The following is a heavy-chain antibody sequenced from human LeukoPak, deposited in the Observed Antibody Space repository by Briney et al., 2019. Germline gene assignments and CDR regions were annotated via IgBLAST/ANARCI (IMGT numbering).Heavy chain of an antibody. Sequence: SETLSLTCTVSGGSISGFYWSWIRQPPGKGLEWIGYIYYSGSTNYSPSLKSRVTISVDTSKNQSSLKLSSVTAADTAVYYCASRVVVASDDAFDYWGQGTLVTVSS. CDR1: GGSISGFY. CDR3: ASRVVVASDDAFDY. J-gene: IGHJ4*02. V-gene: IGHV4-59*12. CDR2: IYYSGST. D-gene: IGHD2-15*01.